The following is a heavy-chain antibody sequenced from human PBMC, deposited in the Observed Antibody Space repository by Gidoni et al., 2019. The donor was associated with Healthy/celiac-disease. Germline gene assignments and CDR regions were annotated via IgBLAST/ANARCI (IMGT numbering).Heavy chain of an antibody. Sequence: EVQLVESGGGLVKPGGSLRLSCAASGFTFSSYSMNWVRQAPGKGLECVSSISSSSSYIYYADSVKGRFTISRDNAKNSLYLQMNSLRAEDTAVYYCARELLDDYYYGMDVWGQGTTVTVSS. D-gene: IGHD3-10*01. CDR1: GFTFSSYS. CDR3: ARELLDDYYYGMDV. V-gene: IGHV3-21*01. CDR2: ISSSSSYI. J-gene: IGHJ6*02.